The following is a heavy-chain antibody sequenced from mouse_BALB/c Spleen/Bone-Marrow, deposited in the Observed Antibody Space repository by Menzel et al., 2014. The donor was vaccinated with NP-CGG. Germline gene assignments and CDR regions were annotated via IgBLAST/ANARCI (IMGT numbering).Heavy chain of an antibody. D-gene: IGHD2-14*01. CDR1: GYSITSGYS. V-gene: IGHV3-1*02. J-gene: IGHJ2*01. Sequence: ESGPDLVKPSQSLSLTCTVTGYSITSGYSCHWIRQFPGDKLEWMGYIHYSGSTNYNPSLKSRISITRDTSKNQFFLQLNSVTTEDTATYYCARRTEVRLVYYFDYWGQGTTLTVSS. CDR3: ARRTEVRLVYYFDY. CDR2: IHYSGST.